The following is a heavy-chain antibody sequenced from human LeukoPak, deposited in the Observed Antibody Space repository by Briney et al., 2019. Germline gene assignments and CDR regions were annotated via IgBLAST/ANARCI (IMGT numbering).Heavy chain of an antibody. V-gene: IGHV3-30*18. CDR1: GFTFSSYG. CDR2: ISYDGSNK. CDR3: VKRWTGTTIGQQDY. J-gene: IGHJ4*02. Sequence: PGGSLRLSCAASGFTFSSYGMHWVRQAPGKGLEWVAVISYDGSNKYYADSVKDRFTISRDNSKNALYLQMNSLRGEDMAVYYCVKRWTGTTIGQQDYWGQGTLVTVSS. D-gene: IGHD1-1*01.